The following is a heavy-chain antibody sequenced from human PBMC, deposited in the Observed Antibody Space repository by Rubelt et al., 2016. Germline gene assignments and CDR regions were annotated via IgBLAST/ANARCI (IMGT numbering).Heavy chain of an antibody. D-gene: IGHD4-17*01. CDR2: INPSGGST. CDR1: GYTFTSYY. CDR3: AREQETTVTSEGVLGY. J-gene: IGHJ4*02. V-gene: IGHV1-46*01. Sequence: QVQLVQSGAEVKKPGASVKVSCKASGYTFTSYYMHWVRQAPGQGLEWMGIINPSGGSTSYAPKLQGRVTLTRGTSTSTVYMGLSSLRSEDTAVYYCAREQETTVTSEGVLGYWGQGTLVTVSS.